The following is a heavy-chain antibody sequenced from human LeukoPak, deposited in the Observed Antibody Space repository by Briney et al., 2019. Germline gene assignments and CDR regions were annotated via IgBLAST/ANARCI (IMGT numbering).Heavy chain of an antibody. J-gene: IGHJ4*02. CDR3: AEDYDRSGWEPDY. CDR2: LWYDGSNK. CDR1: GVTFSSYG. D-gene: IGHD6-19*01. Sequence: GGSLRLSCAASGVTFSSYGMHWVRQAPGKGLEWVAVLWYDGSNKDYADSVKGRFTISRDNSKNTLYLQMNSLRAEDTAIYYCAEDYDRSGWEPDYWGQGTLVTVSS. V-gene: IGHV3-33*06.